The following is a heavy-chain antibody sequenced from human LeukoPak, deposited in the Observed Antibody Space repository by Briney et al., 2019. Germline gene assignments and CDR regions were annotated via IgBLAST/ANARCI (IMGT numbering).Heavy chain of an antibody. Sequence: SETLSLTCTVSGGSISGGGYYWSWIRQPPGQSLVWNGYIYHSGSTYYNPSLKSRVTISVDRSKYQFCLKLSSVTAADTAVYYCAGGSKQQLVRGGMDVWGQGTTVTVSS. J-gene: IGHJ6*02. CDR3: AGGSKQQLVRGGMDV. V-gene: IGHV4-30-2*01. CDR1: GGSISGGGYY. CDR2: IYHSGST. D-gene: IGHD6-13*01.